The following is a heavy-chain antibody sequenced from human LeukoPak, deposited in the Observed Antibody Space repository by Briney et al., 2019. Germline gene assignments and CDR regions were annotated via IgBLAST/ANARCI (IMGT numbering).Heavy chain of an antibody. CDR2: ISSSSSYI. CDR1: GFTFSSYS. Sequence: GGSLRLSCAASGFTFSSYSMNWVRQAPGKGLEWVSSISSSSSYIYYADSVKGRFTSPRDNAKNSLYLQTNSLRAEDTAVYYCAELGITMIGGVWGKGTTVTISS. V-gene: IGHV3-21*01. J-gene: IGHJ6*04. CDR3: AELGITMIGGV. D-gene: IGHD3-10*02.